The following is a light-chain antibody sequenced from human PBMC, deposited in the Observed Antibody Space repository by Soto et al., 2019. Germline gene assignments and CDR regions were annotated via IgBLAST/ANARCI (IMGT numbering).Light chain of an antibody. V-gene: IGKV1-5*01. CDR1: QSISSW. CDR3: IQDFISPLT. Sequence: DIQMTQSPSALSASVGDRATITCRASQSISSWLAWYQQKPGKAPKLLIYDASTLQSGVPSRFSGRGSGTNFTLTISSLQPEDFATYYCIQDFISPLTVGQGTKVDIK. CDR2: DAS. J-gene: IGKJ1*01.